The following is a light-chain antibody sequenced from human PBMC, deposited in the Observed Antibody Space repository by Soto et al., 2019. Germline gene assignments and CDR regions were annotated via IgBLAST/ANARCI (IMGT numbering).Light chain of an antibody. CDR2: GAS. CDR1: QSLLSSADNKNY. J-gene: IGKJ4*01. Sequence: DIVMTQSPDSLAVSLGERATINCKSIQSLLSSADNKNYLAWYQQKSGQPPKLLIYGASTRLSGVPDRISGSGSGTDFTLTISSLQAEDVAIYSCQQYYSGPITFGGGTKVEIK. CDR3: QQYYSGPIT. V-gene: IGKV4-1*01.